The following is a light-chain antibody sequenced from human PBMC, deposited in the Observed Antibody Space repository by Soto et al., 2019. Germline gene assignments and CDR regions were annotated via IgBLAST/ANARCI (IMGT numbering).Light chain of an antibody. CDR2: GAS. J-gene: IGKJ5*01. V-gene: IGKV3-20*01. CDR1: QSVAGSS. CDR3: QQYVSSPPIT. Sequence: EIVLTQSPGTLSFSSGETATLSFRASQSVAGSSLAWYQQKPGQAPRLLIYGASSRATGVPDRFGGRGSGTDFTLTISRLEPEDFAVYYCQQYVSSPPITFGQGTRLE.